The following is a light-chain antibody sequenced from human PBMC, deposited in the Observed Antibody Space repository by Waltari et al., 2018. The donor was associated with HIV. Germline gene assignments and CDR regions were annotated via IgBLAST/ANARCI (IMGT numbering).Light chain of an antibody. V-gene: IGLV1-40*01. Sequence: QSVLTQPPSVSGAPGQNVTVSCTGSSSNIGTNYDVHWYQFLPGEVPKLLIYGNTIRPEGVPGRFSGSSSGTSASLAITGLQPADEADYYCQSYDNTVNGWVFGGGTRVTV. CDR1: SSNIGTNYD. CDR3: QSYDNTVNGWV. CDR2: GNT. J-gene: IGLJ3*02.